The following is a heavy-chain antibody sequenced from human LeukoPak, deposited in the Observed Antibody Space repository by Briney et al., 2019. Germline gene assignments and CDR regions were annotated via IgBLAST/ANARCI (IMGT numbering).Heavy chain of an antibody. V-gene: IGHV3-11*01. J-gene: IGHJ5*02. CDR3: ARPNYDILTGMGANWFDP. CDR1: GFTFSDYY. Sequence: GGSLRLSCAASGFTFSDYYMSWIRQAPGKGLEWVSYISSSGSTIYYADSVKGRFTISRDNAKNSLYLQMNSLRAEDTAVYYCARPNYDILTGMGANWFDPWGQGTLVTVSS. D-gene: IGHD3-9*01. CDR2: ISSSGSTI.